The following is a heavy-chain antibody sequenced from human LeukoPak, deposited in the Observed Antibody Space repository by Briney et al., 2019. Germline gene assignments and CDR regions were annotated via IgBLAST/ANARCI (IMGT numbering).Heavy chain of an antibody. CDR3: ARDAPRLKALVGAGWFDP. D-gene: IGHD1-26*01. Sequence: GGSLRLSCAASGFTFSSYWMSWVRQAPGKGLEWVANIKQDGSEKYYVDSVKGRFTISRDNAKNSLYPQMNSLRAEDTAVYYCARDAPRLKALVGAGWFDPWGQGTLVTVSS. V-gene: IGHV3-7*01. CDR2: IKQDGSEK. CDR1: GFTFSSYW. J-gene: IGHJ5*02.